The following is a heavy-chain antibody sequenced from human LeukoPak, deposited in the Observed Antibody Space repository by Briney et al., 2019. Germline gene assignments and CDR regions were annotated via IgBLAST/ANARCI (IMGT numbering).Heavy chain of an antibody. V-gene: IGHV4-38-2*01. CDR3: AREGIAAPGTVH. CDR1: GYSISSGYY. J-gene: IGHJ4*02. D-gene: IGHD6-13*01. CDR2: IYHSGST. Sequence: PSETLSLTCAVSGYSISSGYYWGWIRQPPGKGLEWIGIIYHSGSTYYNPSLKSRVTISVDTSKNQFSPKLSSVTAADTAVYYCAREGIAAPGTVHWGQGTLVTVSS.